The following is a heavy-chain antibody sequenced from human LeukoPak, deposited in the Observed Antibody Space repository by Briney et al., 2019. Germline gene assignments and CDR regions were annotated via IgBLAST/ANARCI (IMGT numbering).Heavy chain of an antibody. CDR3: AILSSSVVGGMDV. CDR2: ISGSGGST. V-gene: IGHV3-23*01. D-gene: IGHD6-6*01. J-gene: IGHJ6*02. Sequence: GGSLRLSCAASGFTFSSYAMSWVRQAPGKGLEWVSAISGSGGSTYYAGSVKGRFTISRDNSKNTLYLQMNSLRAEDTAVYYCAILSSSVVGGMDVWGQGTTVTVSS. CDR1: GFTFSSYA.